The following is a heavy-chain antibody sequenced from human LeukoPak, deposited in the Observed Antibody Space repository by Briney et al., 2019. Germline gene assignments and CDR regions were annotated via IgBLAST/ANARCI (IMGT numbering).Heavy chain of an antibody. D-gene: IGHD3/OR15-3a*01. CDR2: ISSGSDYI. CDR1: EFTFSSYS. V-gene: IGHV3-21*01. Sequence: AGGSLRLSCAASEFTFSSYSMNWVRQAPGKGLEWVSSISSGSDYIYYADSVKGRFTISRDNAKNSLFLQMNSLRAEDTAVYYCARGTGSMNYWGQGTLVTVSS. CDR3: ARGTGSMNY. J-gene: IGHJ4*02.